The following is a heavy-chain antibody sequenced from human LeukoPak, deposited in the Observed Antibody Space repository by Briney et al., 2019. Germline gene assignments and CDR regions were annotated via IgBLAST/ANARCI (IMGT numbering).Heavy chain of an antibody. CDR3: ARHFGGHTFGTTFDY. CDR1: GGSISGFY. V-gene: IGHV4-59*08. Sequence: SETLSLTCTVSGGSISGFYWSWIRQSPRKGLEWIGYLPYVGTTNYNPSLKSRVTMSLDTSKNQFFLRLTSVTAADTAVYYCARHFGGHTFGTTFDYWGQGILVTVSS. D-gene: IGHD3-16*01. CDR2: LPYVGTT. J-gene: IGHJ4*02.